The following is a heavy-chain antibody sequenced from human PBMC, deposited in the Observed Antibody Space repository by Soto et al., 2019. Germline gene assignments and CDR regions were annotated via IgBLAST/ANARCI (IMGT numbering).Heavy chain of an antibody. CDR1: GFTFSSYA. J-gene: IGHJ6*03. Sequence: EVQLLESGGGLVQPGGSLRLSCAASGFTFSSYAMSWVRQAPGKGLERVSAISGSGDSTFSADSVKGRFTISRDNSKNTLYLQMNSLRAEDTAVYYCAKRGGDYGSRYHYYMDVWGKGTTVTVSS. CDR2: ISGSGDST. V-gene: IGHV3-23*01. D-gene: IGHD3-10*01. CDR3: AKRGGDYGSRYHYYMDV.